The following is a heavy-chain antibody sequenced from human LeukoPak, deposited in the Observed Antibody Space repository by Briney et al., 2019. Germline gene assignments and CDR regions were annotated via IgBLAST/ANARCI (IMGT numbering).Heavy chain of an antibody. Sequence: PSETLSLTCAVYGGSFSGYYWSWIRQPPGKGLEWIGEINHSGSTNYNPSLKSRVTISVDTSKNQFSLKLSSVTAADTAVYYCARFMDPYYSDYWGQGTLVTVSS. V-gene: IGHV4-34*01. D-gene: IGHD2-2*03. J-gene: IGHJ4*02. CDR2: INHSGST. CDR1: GGSFSGYY. CDR3: ARFMDPYYSDY.